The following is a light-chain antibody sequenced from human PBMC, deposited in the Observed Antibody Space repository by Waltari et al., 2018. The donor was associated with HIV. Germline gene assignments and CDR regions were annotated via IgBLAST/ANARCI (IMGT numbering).Light chain of an antibody. CDR3: QQYYSIPNT. J-gene: IGKJ2*01. CDR2: GTS. V-gene: IGKV1-NL1*01. CDR1: QPISNS. Sequence: DVHMTQSPSSLSASVGDRVTITCRASQPISNSLAWYQQKPGKAPKRLVYGTSRLESGVPSRFSGSGSGTDYTLTISSLQPEDFASYYCQQYYSIPNTFGQGTKLEIK.